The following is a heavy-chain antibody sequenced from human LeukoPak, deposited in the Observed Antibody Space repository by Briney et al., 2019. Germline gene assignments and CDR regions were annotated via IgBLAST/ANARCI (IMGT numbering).Heavy chain of an antibody. CDR2: IYYSGST. Sequence: SETLSLTCTVSGGSISSSSYYWGWIRQPPGKGLEWIGSIYYSGSTYYNPSLKSRVTISVDTSKNQFSLKLSSVTAADTAVYYCAGSGYLNWFDPWGQGTLVTVSS. J-gene: IGHJ5*02. V-gene: IGHV4-39*01. D-gene: IGHD3-22*01. CDR3: AGSGYLNWFDP. CDR1: GGSISSSSYY.